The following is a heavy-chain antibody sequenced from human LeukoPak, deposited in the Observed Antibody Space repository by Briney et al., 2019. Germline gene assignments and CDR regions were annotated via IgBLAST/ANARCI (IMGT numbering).Heavy chain of an antibody. CDR2: ISSSSSYI. V-gene: IGHV3-21*01. CDR1: GFTFSSYS. J-gene: IGHJ4*02. Sequence: PGGSLRLSCAASGFTFSSYSMNWVRQAPGKGLEWVSSISSSSSYIYYAYSVKGRFTISRDNAKNSLYLQMNSLRAEDTAVYYCARGAAAGQDYWGQGTLVTVSS. CDR3: ARGAAAGQDY. D-gene: IGHD6-13*01.